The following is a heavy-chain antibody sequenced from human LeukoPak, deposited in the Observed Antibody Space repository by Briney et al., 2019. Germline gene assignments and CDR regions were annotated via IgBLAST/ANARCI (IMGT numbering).Heavy chain of an antibody. D-gene: IGHD6-13*01. V-gene: IGHV4-59*01. CDR3: ASIAAVPPQFDY. CDR2: IYYSGST. J-gene: IGHJ4*02. Sequence: TSETLSLTCTVSGGSISSYYWSWIRQPPGKGLEWIGYIYYSGSTNYNPSLKSRVTISVDTSKNQFSLKLSSVTAADTAVYYCASIAAVPPQFDYWGQGTLVTVSS. CDR1: GGSISSYY.